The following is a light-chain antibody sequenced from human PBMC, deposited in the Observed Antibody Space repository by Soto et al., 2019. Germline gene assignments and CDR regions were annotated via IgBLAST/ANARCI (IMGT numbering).Light chain of an antibody. V-gene: IGLV2-11*01. CDR1: TSDVGGSDY. Sequence: QSALTQPRSVSGSPGQSVTISCTGATSDVGGSDYVSWYQHHPGKAPELMLYDVNKRPSGVPDCFSGSKSGTTAALTISGLQTEDEADYYCCSYAGSSTLIFGGGTKLTVL. J-gene: IGLJ2*01. CDR3: CSYAGSSTLI. CDR2: DVN.